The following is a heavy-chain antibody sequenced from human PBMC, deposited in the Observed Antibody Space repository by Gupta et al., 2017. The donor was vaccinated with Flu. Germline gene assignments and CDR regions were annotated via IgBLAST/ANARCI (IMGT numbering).Heavy chain of an antibody. CDR3: ARVPCCGGGSCYSAEGSYAFDI. Sequence: QVQLVESGGGVVQPGRSLRLSCAASGFTFSSYGMHWVRQAPGTGLEWVAVIWYDGSNKYYADSVKGRFTISRDNSKNTLYLQMNSLRAEDTAVYYCARVPCCGGGSCYSAEGSYAFDIWGQGTMVTVSS. CDR1: GFTFSSYG. D-gene: IGHD2-15*01. J-gene: IGHJ3*02. CDR2: IWYDGSNK. V-gene: IGHV3-33*01.